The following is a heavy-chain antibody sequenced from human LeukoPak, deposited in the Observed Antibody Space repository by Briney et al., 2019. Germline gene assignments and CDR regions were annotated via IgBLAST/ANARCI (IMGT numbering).Heavy chain of an antibody. D-gene: IGHD2-8*01. CDR2: ISSSSSTI. Sequence: GGSLRLSCVVSGFTFSSYSMNWVRQAPGKGLEWVSYISSSSSTIYYADSVKGRFTISRDTAKNSLHLQMNSLRAEDTAVYYCARGKMGYYGMDVWGQGTTVTVSS. CDR1: GFTFSSYS. V-gene: IGHV3-48*01. CDR3: ARGKMGYYGMDV. J-gene: IGHJ6*02.